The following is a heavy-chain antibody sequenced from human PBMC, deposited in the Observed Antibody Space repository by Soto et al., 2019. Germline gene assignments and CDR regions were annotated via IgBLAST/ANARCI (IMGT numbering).Heavy chain of an antibody. CDR1: GFSFSSYA. CDR2: ISHDRSNK. J-gene: IGHJ2*01. Sequence: QVQLVESGGGVVQPGKSLRLSCAASGFSFSSYAMHWVRQAPGRGLEWVTIISHDRSNKYYADSVKGRFTISRDNSKDKVYLQVNSLRADDTAVYYCARDSNWSFDLWGRGTLVTVSS. CDR3: ARDSNWSFDL. V-gene: IGHV3-30-3*01.